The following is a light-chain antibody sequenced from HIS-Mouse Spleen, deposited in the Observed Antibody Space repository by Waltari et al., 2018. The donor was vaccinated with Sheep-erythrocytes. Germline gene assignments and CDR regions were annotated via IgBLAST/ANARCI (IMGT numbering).Light chain of an antibody. CDR1: SSDVGSYNL. J-gene: IGLJ3*02. CDR2: EGS. CDR3: SSYAGSNNWV. Sequence: QSALTQPASVSGSPGQSITIPCTGTSSDVGSYNLFPWYQQHPGKAPKLMIYEGSKRPSGVSNRFSGSKSGNTASLTVSGLQAEDEADYYCSSYAGSNNWVFGGGTKLTVL. V-gene: IGLV2-14*02.